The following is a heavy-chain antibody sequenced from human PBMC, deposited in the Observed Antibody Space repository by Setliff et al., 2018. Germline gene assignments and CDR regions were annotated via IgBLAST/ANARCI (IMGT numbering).Heavy chain of an antibody. CDR3: ARMVVQLGTTARLFDY. J-gene: IGHJ4*02. D-gene: IGHD1-1*01. CDR1: GFSLTTSGVG. V-gene: IGHV2-26*01. Sequence: SGPTLVNPTETLTLTCTFSGFSLTTSGVGVGWIRQPPGKALEWLAHIFSDDKKSYSTSLHSRLTIFKDTSKSQVVLIMTNMDPEDTATYYCARMVVQLGTTARLFDYWGQGTLVTVSS. CDR2: IFSDDKK.